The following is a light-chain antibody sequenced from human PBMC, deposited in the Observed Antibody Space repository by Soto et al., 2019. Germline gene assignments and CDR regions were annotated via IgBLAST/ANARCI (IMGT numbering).Light chain of an antibody. V-gene: IGLV1-40*01. CDR3: QSYASSLSANFV. Sequence: QSVLTQLPSVSGAPGQRVTISCTGSTSNIGAGYDVHWYQQFPGKAPKLLIYGNNNRPSGVPDRFSGSKSGTAASLTITGLRADDEADYYCQSYASSLSANFVFGTGTKVTVL. J-gene: IGLJ1*01. CDR1: TSNIGAGYD. CDR2: GNN.